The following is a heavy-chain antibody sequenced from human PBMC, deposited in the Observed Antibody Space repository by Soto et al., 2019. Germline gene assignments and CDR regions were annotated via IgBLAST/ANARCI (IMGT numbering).Heavy chain of an antibody. CDR2: LSFDGITK. J-gene: IGHJ6*01. CDR1: GFSFSSYG. Sequence: QVQLVESGGGVVQPGRSLRLSCAASGFSFSSYGMHWVRQAPGKGLEWVAGLSFDGITKHYADSVKGQFTISRDNSKNTMDLHMNSLRPEDTAICYCAKDGAWALLPAFGMDVWGQGTTVTVSS. CDR3: AKDGAWALLPAFGMDV. D-gene: IGHD3-10*01. V-gene: IGHV3-30*18.